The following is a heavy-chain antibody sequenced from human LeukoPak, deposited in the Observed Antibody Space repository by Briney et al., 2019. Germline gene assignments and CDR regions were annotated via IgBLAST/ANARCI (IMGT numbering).Heavy chain of an antibody. D-gene: IGHD2-15*01. CDR1: GFTFSSYA. Sequence: PGGSLRLSCAASGFTFSSYAMSWVRQAPGKGLEWVSAISGSGGSTYYADSVKGRFTISRDNSKNTLYLQMNSLRAEDTAVYYCAKSPGDIVVVVAATAVSSYYFDYWGQGTLVTVSS. CDR2: ISGSGGST. J-gene: IGHJ4*02. CDR3: AKSPGDIVVVVAATAVSSYYFDY. V-gene: IGHV3-23*01.